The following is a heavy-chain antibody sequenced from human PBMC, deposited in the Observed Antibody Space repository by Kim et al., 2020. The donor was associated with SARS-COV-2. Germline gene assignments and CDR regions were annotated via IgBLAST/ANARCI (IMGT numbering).Heavy chain of an antibody. Sequence: SVKVSCKASGGTFSSYTFTWVRQAPGQGLEWMGGIIPIFGPAKYAQRFQDRVTITADESTKTAYMELRSLRSEDTAVYFCARDTMTGSGSYKYWGQGTL. D-gene: IGHD3-10*01. J-gene: IGHJ4*02. V-gene: IGHV1-69*13. CDR2: IIPIFGPA. CDR1: GGTFSSYT. CDR3: ARDTMTGSGSYKY.